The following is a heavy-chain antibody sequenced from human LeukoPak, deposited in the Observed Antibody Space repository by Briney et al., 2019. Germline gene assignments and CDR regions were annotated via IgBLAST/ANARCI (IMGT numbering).Heavy chain of an antibody. Sequence: APVKPVCKASGGTFSSYAISWVRQAPGQGLEWMGGIIPIFGTANYAQKFQGRVTITVDESTSTAYMELSSLRSEDTAVYYCASRGPNRWGYYDSSGDITLDYWGKGTPVSSSS. V-gene: IGHV1-69*13. CDR1: GGTFSSYA. J-gene: IGHJ4*02. CDR3: ASRGPNRWGYYDSSGDITLDY. D-gene: IGHD3-22*01. CDR2: IIPIFGTA.